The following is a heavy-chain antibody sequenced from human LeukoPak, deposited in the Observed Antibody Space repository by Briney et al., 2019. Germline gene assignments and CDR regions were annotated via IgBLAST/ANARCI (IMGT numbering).Heavy chain of an antibody. Sequence: GGSLRLSCAASGFTFSSFAMSWVRQAPGKRLEWVSAVSASGATPYYADSVKGRFTISRDNSKNTLFLQINSLRAEDTAVYYCAKKLTVAGTFDYWGQGALVTVSS. J-gene: IGHJ4*02. CDR1: GFTFSSFA. CDR3: AKKLTVAGTFDY. V-gene: IGHV3-23*01. D-gene: IGHD6-19*01. CDR2: VSASGATP.